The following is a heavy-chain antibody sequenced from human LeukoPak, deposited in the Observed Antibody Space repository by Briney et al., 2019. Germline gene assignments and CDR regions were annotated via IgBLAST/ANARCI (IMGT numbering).Heavy chain of an antibody. D-gene: IGHD6-19*01. CDR2: IYYSGST. Sequence: SETLSLTCTVSGVSIGSYYWSWIRQPPGKGLEWIGYIYYSGSTNYNPSLKSRVTISVDTSKNQFSLKLSSVTAADTAVYYCARFEEQWLVRGWFDPWGQGTLVTVSS. CDR3: ARFEEQWLVRGWFDP. V-gene: IGHV4-59*01. CDR1: GVSIGSYY. J-gene: IGHJ5*02.